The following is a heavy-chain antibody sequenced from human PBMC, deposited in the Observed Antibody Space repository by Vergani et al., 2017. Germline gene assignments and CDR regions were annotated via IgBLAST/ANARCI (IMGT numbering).Heavy chain of an antibody. D-gene: IGHD3-9*01. V-gene: IGHV4-59*01. J-gene: IGHJ3*02. CDR3: ARVLYYDILTGYFRQDAFDI. CDR2: IYYSGST. CDR1: GGSISSYY. Sequence: QVQLQESGPGLVKPSETLSLTCTVSGGSISSYYWSWIRQPPGKGLEWIGYIYYSGSTNYNPSLKSRVTISVDPSKNQFSLKLSSVTAADTAVYYCARVLYYDILTGYFRQDAFDIWGQGTMVTVSS.